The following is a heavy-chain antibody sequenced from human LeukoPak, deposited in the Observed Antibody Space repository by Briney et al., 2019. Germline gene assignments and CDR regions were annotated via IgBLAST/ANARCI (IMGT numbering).Heavy chain of an antibody. V-gene: IGHV3-21*01. CDR1: GFTFSSYS. Sequence: GGSLRLSCAASGFTFSSYSMNWVRQAPGKGLEWVSSISPSSSYIFYADSVKGRFTISRDNTENSLYLLMNSLRAEDTAVYYCARDGELPADYWGQGTLVTVSS. D-gene: IGHD1-26*01. CDR3: ARDGELPADY. J-gene: IGHJ4*02. CDR2: ISPSSSYI.